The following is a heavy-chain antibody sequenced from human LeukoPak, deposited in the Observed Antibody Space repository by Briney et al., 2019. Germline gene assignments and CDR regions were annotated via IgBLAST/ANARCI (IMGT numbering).Heavy chain of an antibody. CDR2: IGGSGDTI. CDR3: ARAPLVLQYRWWFDP. J-gene: IGHJ5*02. Sequence: PGGSLRLSCAASGFTFSRYEMNWVRQAPGKGLEWISYIGGSGDTIYYADSVKGRFTISRDNAKNSLYLQMSSLRAEDTAVYHCARAPLVLQYRWWFDPWGQGTLVTVSS. CDR1: GFTFSRYE. D-gene: IGHD5-24*01. V-gene: IGHV3-48*03.